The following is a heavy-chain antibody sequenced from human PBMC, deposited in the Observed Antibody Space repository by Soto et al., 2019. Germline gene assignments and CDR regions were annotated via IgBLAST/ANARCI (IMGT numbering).Heavy chain of an antibody. CDR2: MNPKSGNT. CDR3: EQSLYGDNVDY. V-gene: IGHV1-8*01. Sequence: QVQLVQSGAEVKKPGASVKVSCKASGYTFTSYDINWVRQATGQGLEWMGWMNPKSGNTGYAQKLQGRVTMTRNTYISTAYMELSSLRSEDTAVYACEQSLYGDNVDYWGQGTLVTVSS. D-gene: IGHD4-17*01. J-gene: IGHJ4*02. CDR1: GYTFTSYD.